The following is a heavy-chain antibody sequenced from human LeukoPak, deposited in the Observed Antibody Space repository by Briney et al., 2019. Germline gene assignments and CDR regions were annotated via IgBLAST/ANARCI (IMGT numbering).Heavy chain of an antibody. Sequence: SETLSLTCAVYGGSFSGYYWSWIRQPPGKGLEWIGEINRSGSTNYNPSLKSRVTISVDTSKNQFSLKLSSVTAADTAVYYCACRDYDCSSSSHWFDPWGQGTLVTVSS. J-gene: IGHJ5*02. CDR2: INRSGST. CDR1: GGSFSGYY. CDR3: ACRDYDCSSSSHWFDP. D-gene: IGHD6-6*01. V-gene: IGHV4-34*01.